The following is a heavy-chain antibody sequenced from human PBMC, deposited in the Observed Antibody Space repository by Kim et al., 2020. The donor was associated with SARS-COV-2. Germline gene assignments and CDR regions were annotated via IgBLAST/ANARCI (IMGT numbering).Heavy chain of an antibody. D-gene: IGHD3-3*01. CDR2: ISYDGSNK. CDR1: GFTFSSYG. Sequence: GGSLRLSCAASGFTFSSYGMHWVRQAPGKGLEWVAVISYDGSNKYYADSVKGRFTISRDNSKNTLYLQMNSLRAEDTAVYYCAKYFGSYYYYYYMDVWGKGTTVTVSS. J-gene: IGHJ6*03. V-gene: IGHV3-30*18. CDR3: AKYFGSYYYYYYMDV.